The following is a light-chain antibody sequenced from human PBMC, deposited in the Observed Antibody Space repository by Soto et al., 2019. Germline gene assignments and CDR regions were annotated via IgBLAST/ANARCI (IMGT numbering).Light chain of an antibody. J-gene: IGKJ4*01. CDR3: QQYDNSPLT. CDR2: GVS. Sequence: EFVLTQSPGTLSLSPGERATLSCRASQSVTSSSLAWYQQKPGQAPRVVIYGVSRRATGIPDRFSGSGSGTDFTLTISRLEPEDFAVYYCQQYDNSPLTFGGGTKVDIK. V-gene: IGKV3-20*01. CDR1: QSVTSSS.